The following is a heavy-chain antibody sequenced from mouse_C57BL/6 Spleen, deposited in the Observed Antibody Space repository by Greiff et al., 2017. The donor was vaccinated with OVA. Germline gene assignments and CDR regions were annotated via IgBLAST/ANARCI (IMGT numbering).Heavy chain of an antibody. CDR2: IDPSDSYT. V-gene: IGHV1-59*01. D-gene: IGHD1-1*01. Sequence: QVQLQQPGAELVRPGTSVKLSCKASGYTFTSYWMHWVKQRPGQGLEWIGVIDPSDSYTNYNQKFKGKATLTVDTSSSTAYMQLSSLTSEDSAVYYCARASITTVVAKAMDYWGQGTSVTVSS. CDR1: GYTFTSYW. CDR3: ARASITTVVAKAMDY. J-gene: IGHJ4*01.